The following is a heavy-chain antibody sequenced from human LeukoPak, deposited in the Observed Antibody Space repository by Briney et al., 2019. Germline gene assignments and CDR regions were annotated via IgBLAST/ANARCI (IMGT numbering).Heavy chain of an antibody. CDR2: INHSGSS. CDR3: ARSRGLTTVTPDYFDY. J-gene: IGHJ4*02. V-gene: IGHV4-34*01. CDR1: VGSFTDYY. Sequence: SETLSLTCAVYVGSFTDYYWAWIRQPPGKGLEWIGEINHSGSSNYNPSLKSRVTTSVVTSKNQFSLKVSSVTAADTAVYYCARSRGLTTVTPDYFDYWGQGTLVTVSS. D-gene: IGHD4-17*01.